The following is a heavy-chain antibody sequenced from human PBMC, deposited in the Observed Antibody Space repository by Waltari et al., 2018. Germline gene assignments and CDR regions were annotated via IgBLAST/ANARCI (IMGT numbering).Heavy chain of an antibody. Sequence: QITLKESGPTLVKPTQTLTLTCTFSGFSLSTSGVGVGWIRQPPGKALEWLALIYWDDDKRYSPSLKSRLTITKDTSKNQVVLTMTNMDPVDTATYYCAHRIYGDQTPVYYFDYWGQGTLVTVSS. D-gene: IGHD4-17*01. CDR3: AHRIYGDQTPVYYFDY. J-gene: IGHJ4*02. CDR2: IYWDDDK. CDR1: GFSLSTSGVG. V-gene: IGHV2-5*02.